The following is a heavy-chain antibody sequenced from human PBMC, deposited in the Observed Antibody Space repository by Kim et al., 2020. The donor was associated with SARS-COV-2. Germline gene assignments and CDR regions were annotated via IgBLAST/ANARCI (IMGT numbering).Heavy chain of an antibody. V-gene: IGHV6-1*01. Sequence: YAVSVKSRITINSDTSENHLSLQLNSVTPGDTAMYYCARGSYGGVRYGMDVWGQGTTVTVSS. D-gene: IGHD2-8*02. CDR3: ARGSYGGVRYGMDV. J-gene: IGHJ6*02.